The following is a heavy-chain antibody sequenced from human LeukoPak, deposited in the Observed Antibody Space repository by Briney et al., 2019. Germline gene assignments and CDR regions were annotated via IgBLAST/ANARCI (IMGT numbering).Heavy chain of an antibody. Sequence: SPTLSLTCTVSGGSISSSSYYWGWIRQPPGKGLEWFGSIYYSGSTYYNSSPETRATISVDTSKNPFSQKMSSVTAADTAVYYCASQYYDILTGDYSAFDYWGQGTLVTVSS. V-gene: IGHV4-39*01. CDR1: GGSISSSSYY. J-gene: IGHJ4*02. CDR3: ASQYYDILTGDYSAFDY. D-gene: IGHD3-9*01. CDR2: IYYSGST.